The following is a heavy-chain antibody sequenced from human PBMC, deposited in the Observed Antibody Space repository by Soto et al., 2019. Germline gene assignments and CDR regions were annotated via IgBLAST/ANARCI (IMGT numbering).Heavy chain of an antibody. D-gene: IGHD3-10*01. J-gene: IGHJ3*02. V-gene: IGHV3-73*01. CDR3: SRQYGSGSYSAFDI. Sequence: GGSLRLSCAASKFTFSGSAIRWARQASGKGLEWVGRIRSKVNSYATAYAASVKGRFTISRDDSKNTAYLQMNSLKTEDTAVYFCSRQYGSGSYSAFDIWGQGTMVTVSS. CDR2: IRSKVNSYAT. CDR1: KFTFSGSA.